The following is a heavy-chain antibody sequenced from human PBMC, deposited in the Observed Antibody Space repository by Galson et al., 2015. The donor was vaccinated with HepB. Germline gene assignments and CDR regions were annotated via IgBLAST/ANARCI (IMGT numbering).Heavy chain of an antibody. V-gene: IGHV3-30-3*01. CDR3: ARDPIAATGPYFFDY. CDR2: ISYDGVDK. CDR1: GFPFGTYT. J-gene: IGHJ4*02. D-gene: IGHD6-13*01. Sequence: SLRLSCAASGFPFGTYTMHWVRQAPGKGLEWVALISYDGVDKYYADSMKGRFTISRDNAKNSLFLQMSSLRAEDTAVYYCARDPIAATGPYFFDYWGQGTLVTVSS.